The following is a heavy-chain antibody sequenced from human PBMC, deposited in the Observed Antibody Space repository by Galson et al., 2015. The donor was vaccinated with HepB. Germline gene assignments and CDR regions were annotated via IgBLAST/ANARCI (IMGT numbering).Heavy chain of an antibody. CDR2: ISSSSSTI. CDR1: GFTFSSYS. D-gene: IGHD4-17*01. CDR3: ASEYGDPLPDAFDI. Sequence: SLRLSCAASGFTFSSYSMNWVRQAPGKGLEWVSYISSSSSTIYYADSVKGRFTISRDNAKNSLYLQMNSLRAEDTAVYYCASEYGDPLPDAFDIWGQGTMVTVSS. J-gene: IGHJ3*02. V-gene: IGHV3-48*01.